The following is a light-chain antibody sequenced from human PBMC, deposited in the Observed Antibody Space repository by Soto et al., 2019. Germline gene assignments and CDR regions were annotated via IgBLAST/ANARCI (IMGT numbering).Light chain of an antibody. J-gene: IGKJ3*01. CDR3: QLVGT. CDR2: GTS. V-gene: IGKV3-20*01. Sequence: EIVLTQSPGTLSLSPGETATLSCRASQSVSSSYVAWYQHKPGQAPSLLIYGTSSRATGIPDRFSGSGSGTDFTLSISRLEPEDFAVYFCQLVGTFGPGTKV. CDR1: QSVSSSY.